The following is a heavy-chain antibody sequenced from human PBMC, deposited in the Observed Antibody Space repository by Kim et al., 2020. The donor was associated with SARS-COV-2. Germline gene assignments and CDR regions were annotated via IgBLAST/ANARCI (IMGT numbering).Heavy chain of an antibody. J-gene: IGHJ4*02. D-gene: IGHD1-26*01. CDR3: ARRRYTGTYYYFDY. V-gene: IGHV3-74*01. Sequence: NADSVKGRFTISRDSAKSTLYLQMNSLRAEDTAVYYCARRRYTGTYYYFDYWGQGTLVTVSS.